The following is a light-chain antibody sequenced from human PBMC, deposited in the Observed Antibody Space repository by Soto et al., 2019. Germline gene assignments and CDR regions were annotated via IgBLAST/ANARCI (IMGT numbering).Light chain of an antibody. CDR2: LESSGTY. V-gene: IGLV4-60*03. Sequence: QLVLTQSSSASASLGSSVKLTCTLSSGYSSYIIAWHQQRPGKAPRYLMKLESSGTYNKGSGVPDRFSGSTSGADRYLTISNLQSEDEADYYCETWDINSWVFGGGTKLTVL. CDR1: SGYSSYI. J-gene: IGLJ3*02. CDR3: ETWDINSWV.